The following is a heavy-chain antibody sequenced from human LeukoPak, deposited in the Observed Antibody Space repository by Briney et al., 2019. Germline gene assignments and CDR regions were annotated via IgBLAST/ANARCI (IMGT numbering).Heavy chain of an antibody. CDR3: ARRTVTTPIDY. CDR1: GGSISSSSYY. V-gene: IGHV4-39*07. J-gene: IGHJ4*02. CDR2: IYYSGST. Sequence: SETLSLTCTVSGGSISSSSYYWGWIRQPPGKGLEWIGSIYYSGSTNYNPSLKSRVTISVDTSKNQFSLKLSSVTAADTAVYYCARRTVTTPIDYWGQGTLVTVSS. D-gene: IGHD4-17*01.